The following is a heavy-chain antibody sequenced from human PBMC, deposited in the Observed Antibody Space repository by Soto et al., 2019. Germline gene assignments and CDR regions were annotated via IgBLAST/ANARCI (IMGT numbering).Heavy chain of an antibody. V-gene: IGHV1-69*13. CDR3: ARGRRGYCSGGSCYSVYYFDY. CDR2: IIPIFGTA. CDR1: GGTFSSYA. D-gene: IGHD2-15*01. J-gene: IGHJ4*02. Sequence: SVKVSCKASGGTFSSYAISWVRQAPGQGLEWMGGIIPIFGTANYAQKFQGRVTITADESTSTAYMELSSLRSEDTAVYYCARGRRGYCSGGSCYSVYYFDYWGQGTLVTVSS.